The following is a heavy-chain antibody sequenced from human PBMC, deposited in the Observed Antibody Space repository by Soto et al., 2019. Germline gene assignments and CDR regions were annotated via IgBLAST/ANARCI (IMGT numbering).Heavy chain of an antibody. J-gene: IGHJ3*02. Sequence: EVQLVESGGGLVQPGGSLTLSCAASEFAFSSYWMTWVRQAPGKGLEWVANIRKDGSQRSYFDSLRGRFTISRDNSKNSLYLQMNSLRAEDTALYFCARDVSPGSSGLYFDAFDIWGQGTMVTVSS. CDR1: EFAFSSYW. V-gene: IGHV3-7*05. CDR2: IRKDGSQR. D-gene: IGHD6-25*01. CDR3: ARDVSPGSSGLYFDAFDI.